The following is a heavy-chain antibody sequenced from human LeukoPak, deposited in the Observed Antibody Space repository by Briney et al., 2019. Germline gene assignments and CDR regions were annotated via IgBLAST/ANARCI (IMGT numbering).Heavy chain of an antibody. J-gene: IGHJ4*02. CDR3: ARKYCSSTSCLFDY. Sequence: GGSLRLSCAASGFTFSSYGMHWVRQAPGKGLEWVSYISNSGSPIYYADSVKGRFTISRDNAKNSLYLQMNSLRAEDTAVYYCARKYCSSTSCLFDYWGQGTLVTVSS. CDR2: ISNSGSPI. CDR1: GFTFSSYG. D-gene: IGHD2-2*01. V-gene: IGHV3-48*04.